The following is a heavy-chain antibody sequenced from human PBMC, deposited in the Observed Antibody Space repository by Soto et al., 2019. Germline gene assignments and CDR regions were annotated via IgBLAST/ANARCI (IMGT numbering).Heavy chain of an antibody. Sequence: QVELQESGPGLLKPSETLSLKCSVSSGSISNYYWSWIRQPAGGALEWIGRVYSTGTTDYNPSLQSRITMSVDTSKNQFFLNLSPVTAADTAIYYCAREKDYYHSALDVWGQGTTVTVSS. CDR3: AREKDYYHSALDV. CDR2: VYSTGTT. CDR1: SGSISNYY. V-gene: IGHV4-4*07. J-gene: IGHJ6*02.